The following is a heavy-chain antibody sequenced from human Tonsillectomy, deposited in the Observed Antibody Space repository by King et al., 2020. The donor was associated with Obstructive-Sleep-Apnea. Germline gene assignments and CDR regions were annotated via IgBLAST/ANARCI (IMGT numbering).Heavy chain of an antibody. Sequence: QLQESGPGLVKPSETLSLTCSVSGGSISSYYWSLIRQPAGKRLEWIGRMYSSGSTNYNPSLKSRVTMSVDRSKKQFSLKLSSVTAADTAVYYCARDDGQWPVVGPFDIWGQGALVIVSS. J-gene: IGHJ3*02. D-gene: IGHD6-19*01. CDR3: ARDDGQWPVVGPFDI. CDR2: MYSSGST. V-gene: IGHV4-4*07. CDR1: GGSISSYY.